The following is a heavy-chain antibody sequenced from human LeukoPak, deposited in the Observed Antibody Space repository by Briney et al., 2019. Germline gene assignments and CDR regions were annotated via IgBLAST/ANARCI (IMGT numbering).Heavy chain of an antibody. J-gene: IGHJ4*02. CDR2: IRYDGSDNR. CDR3: AKGSGSGSFLVDY. Sequence: PGGSLRLSCEASGFSFSSYAMHWGRQAPGKGLEWVAFIRYDGSDNRYYADFGQGRFTISRDNSKNTLYLQMNNLRAEDTAVYFCAKGSGSGSFLVDYWGQGTLVTVSS. D-gene: IGHD3-10*01. CDR1: GFSFSSYA. V-gene: IGHV3-30*02.